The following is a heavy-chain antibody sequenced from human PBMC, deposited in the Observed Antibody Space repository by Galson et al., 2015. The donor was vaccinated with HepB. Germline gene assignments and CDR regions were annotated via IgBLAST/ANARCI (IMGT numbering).Heavy chain of an antibody. V-gene: IGHV1-18*01. CDR3: ARDVIVASVIASAADH. CDR1: GYAFTNFG. J-gene: IGHJ4*02. Sequence: SVKVSCKASGYAFTNFGISWVRQAPGQGLEWMGWISPFNGNTIYAPKFQGRLTMATDTSTTTADMELRSLTSDDTAVYFCARDVIVASVIASAADHWGQGALVTVSS. CDR2: ISPFNGNT. D-gene: IGHD6-13*01.